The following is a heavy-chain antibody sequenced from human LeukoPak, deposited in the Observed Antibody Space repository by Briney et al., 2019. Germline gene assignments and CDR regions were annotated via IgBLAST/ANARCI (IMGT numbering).Heavy chain of an antibody. J-gene: IGHJ4*02. Sequence: GGSLRLSCAASGISFSTSWMNWVRQAPGKGLEWVATINQDGGEKNYADSVKGRFTISRDNSKNTLYLQMGSLRAEDMAVYYCARGPRGSGSYFDYWGQGTLVTVSS. CDR3: ARGPRGSGSYFDY. CDR1: GISFSTSW. V-gene: IGHV3-7*03. CDR2: INQDGGEK. D-gene: IGHD3-10*01.